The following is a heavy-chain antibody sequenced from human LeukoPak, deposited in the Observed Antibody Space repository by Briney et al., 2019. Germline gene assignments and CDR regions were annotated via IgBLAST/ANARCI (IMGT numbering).Heavy chain of an antibody. J-gene: IGHJ4*02. CDR3: ARAGIDIVVVPAALD. CDR2: IYYSGST. D-gene: IGHD2-2*01. CDR1: GGSISSGGYY. Sequence: SETLSLTCTVSGGSISSGGYYWSWIRQPPGKGLEWIGYIYYSGSTYYNPSLKSRVTISVDTSKNQFSLKLSSVTAADTAVYYCARAGIDIVVVPAALDWGQGTLVTVSS. V-gene: IGHV4-31*03.